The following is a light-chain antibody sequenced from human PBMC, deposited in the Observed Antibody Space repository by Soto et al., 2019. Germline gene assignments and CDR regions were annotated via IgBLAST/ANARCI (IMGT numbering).Light chain of an antibody. CDR1: QTVATN. Sequence: VMTQSPANLSVSPGEGVTLSCRASQTVATNLAWYQLKPGQAPRLLVYGSSTRATGIPATFSGSGSGTQFSLTISSLQSEDSAVYYCQQYYQWGLSFGGGTKVE. V-gene: IGKV3D-15*01. CDR2: GSS. J-gene: IGKJ4*01. CDR3: QQYYQWGLS.